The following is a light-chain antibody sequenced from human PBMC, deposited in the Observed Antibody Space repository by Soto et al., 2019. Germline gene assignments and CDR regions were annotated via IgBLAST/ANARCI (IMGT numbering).Light chain of an antibody. Sequence: DIQITQAPSTLSASVGDRVTITCRASQSISSWLAWYQQKPGKAPKLLIYDASSLESGVPSRFSGSGSGTEFTLTISSLQPDDFATYYCQHYNRYLQTVGQGTKV. J-gene: IGKJ1*01. V-gene: IGKV1-5*01. CDR2: DAS. CDR1: QSISSW. CDR3: QHYNRYLQT.